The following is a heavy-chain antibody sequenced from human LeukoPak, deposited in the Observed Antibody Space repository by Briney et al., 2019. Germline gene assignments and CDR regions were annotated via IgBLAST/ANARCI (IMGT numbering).Heavy chain of an antibody. CDR3: ARGRDYYGSGSYTGTYYFDY. J-gene: IGHJ4*02. CDR2: IRGDGRAT. V-gene: IGHV3-74*01. D-gene: IGHD3-10*01. CDR1: GFIFPDYW. Sequence: GGSLRLSCAASGFIFPDYWMHWIRQAPGSELVWVARIRGDGRATTYADSVKGRFTISRDNAKNSLDLQMNSLRAEDTAVYYCARGRDYYGSGSYTGTYYFDYWGQGTLVTVSS.